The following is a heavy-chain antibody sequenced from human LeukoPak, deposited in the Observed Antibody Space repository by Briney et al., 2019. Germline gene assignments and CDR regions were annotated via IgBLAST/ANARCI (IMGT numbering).Heavy chain of an antibody. D-gene: IGHD3-22*01. CDR1: GYSISSGYY. CDR2: IYHSGST. V-gene: IGHV4-38-2*02. Sequence: SETLSLTCTVSGYSISSGYYWGWIRQPPGKGLEWIGSIYHSGSTYHNPSLKSRVTISVDTSKNQFSLKLSSVTAADTAVYYCARHTHEYYYDSSGYHRPYYFDYWGQGTLVTVSS. CDR3: ARHTHEYYYDSSGYHRPYYFDY. J-gene: IGHJ4*02.